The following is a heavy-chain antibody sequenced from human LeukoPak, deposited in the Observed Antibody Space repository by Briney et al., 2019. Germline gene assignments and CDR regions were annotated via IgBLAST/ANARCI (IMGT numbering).Heavy chain of an antibody. CDR2: INWNGGST. V-gene: IGHV3-20*04. Sequence: RPGGSLRLSCAASGFTFDDYGMSWVRQAPGKGLEWVSGINWNGGSTGYADSVKGRFTISRDNAKNSLYLQMNSLRAEDTALYYFARDIRDSDIVVVIASPWGQGTLVTVSS. J-gene: IGHJ5*02. D-gene: IGHD2-21*01. CDR3: ARDIRDSDIVVVIASP. CDR1: GFTFDDYG.